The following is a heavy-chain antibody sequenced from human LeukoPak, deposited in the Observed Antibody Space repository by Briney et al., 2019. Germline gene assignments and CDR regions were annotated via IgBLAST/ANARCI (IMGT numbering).Heavy chain of an antibody. V-gene: IGHV1-18*01. CDR1: GYTFSSYG. D-gene: IGHD2-8*02. J-gene: IGHJ4*02. CDR2: ISTYNGNT. CDR3: ARCLVVYASDY. Sequence: ASVKVSCKGSGYTFSSYGISWVRQAPGQGLEWMGWISTYNGNTNYAQKLQGRVTMTTDTSTSTAYMELRSLRSDDTAVYYCARCLVVYASDYWGQGTLVTVSS.